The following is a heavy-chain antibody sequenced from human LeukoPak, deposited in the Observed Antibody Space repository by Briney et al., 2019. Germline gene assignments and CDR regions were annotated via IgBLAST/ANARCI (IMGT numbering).Heavy chain of an antibody. D-gene: IGHD3-10*01. CDR3: ARDGLGPQH. CDR2: IYYSGST. J-gene: IGHJ1*01. Sequence: PSETLSLTRTVSGGSVSSGSYYWSWIRQPPGKGLEWIGYIYYSGSTNYNPSLKSRVTISVDTSKDQFSLKLSSVTAADTAVYYCARDGLGPQHWGQGTLVTVSS. V-gene: IGHV4-61*01. CDR1: GGSVSSGSYY.